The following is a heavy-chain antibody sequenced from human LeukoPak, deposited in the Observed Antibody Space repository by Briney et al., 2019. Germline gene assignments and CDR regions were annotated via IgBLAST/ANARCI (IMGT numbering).Heavy chain of an antibody. D-gene: IGHD3-10*01. J-gene: IGHJ5*02. CDR3: ARGLVTMVRGVKSANWFDP. Sequence: SETLSLTCTVSGGSISSYYWSWIRQHPGKGLEWIGYIYYSGSTYYNPSLKSRVTISVDTSKNQFSLKLSSVTAADTAVYYCARGLVTMVRGVKSANWFDPWGQGTLVTVSS. CDR2: IYYSGST. V-gene: IGHV4-59*06. CDR1: GGSISSYY.